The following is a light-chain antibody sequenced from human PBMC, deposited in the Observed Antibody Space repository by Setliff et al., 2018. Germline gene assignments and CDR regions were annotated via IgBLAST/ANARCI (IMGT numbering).Light chain of an antibody. J-gene: IGLJ1*01. CDR1: SSNIRAGYD. V-gene: IGLV1-40*01. CDR2: RNT. CDR3: QSYDYKLCHYV. Sequence: QSVLTQPPSVSGAPGQRVTISCTGSSSNIRAGYDVHWYQQLPGTAPKLLISRNTNRPSGVPDRCSGSKSGTSVSLAITGLQADEEADYYCQSYDYKLCHYVFGTGTKGTVL.